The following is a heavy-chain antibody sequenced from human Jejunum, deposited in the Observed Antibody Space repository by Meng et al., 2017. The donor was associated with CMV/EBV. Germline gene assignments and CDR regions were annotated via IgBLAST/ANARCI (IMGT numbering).Heavy chain of an antibody. Sequence: SYGMHWVRQAPGKGLEWVAFIRHDGNNKYYAGSVKGRFTISRDYSKNTLYLQMNSLRVDDTAVYYCTKRDTSGWYGYYYYGMDVWGQGTTVTVSS. CDR3: TKRDTSGWYGYYYYGMDV. J-gene: IGHJ6*02. CDR1: SYG. CDR2: IRHDGNNK. D-gene: IGHD6-19*01. V-gene: IGHV3-30*02.